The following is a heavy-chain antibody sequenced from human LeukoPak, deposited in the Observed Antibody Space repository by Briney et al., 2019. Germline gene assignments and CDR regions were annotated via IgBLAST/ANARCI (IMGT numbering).Heavy chain of an antibody. CDR3: ARANYELPFDY. V-gene: IGHV3-48*03. CDR2: ISSSGSTI. CDR1: GFTFSSYE. D-gene: IGHD1-7*01. Sequence: GGSLRLSCAASGFTFSSYEMNWVRQARGKGLEWVSYISSSGSTIYYADSVKGRFTISRDNAKNSLYLQMNSLRAEDTAVYYCARANYELPFDYWGQGTLVTVSS. J-gene: IGHJ4*02.